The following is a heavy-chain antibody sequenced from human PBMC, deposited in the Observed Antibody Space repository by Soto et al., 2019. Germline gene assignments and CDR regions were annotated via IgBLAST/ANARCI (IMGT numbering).Heavy chain of an antibody. CDR3: ARDLLHYDFWSGYSAYFYYGMDV. J-gene: IGHJ6*02. CDR2: ISDSGGTV. CDR1: GFTFSSYE. V-gene: IGHV3-48*03. Sequence: GSLRLSCAASGFTFSSYEMNWVRQAPGQGLEWVSYISDSGGTVYYADSVKGRFTVSRDNAQNSVYLQMNSLRTEDTAVYYCARDLLHYDFWSGYSAYFYYGMDVWGPGTTVTVSS. D-gene: IGHD3-3*01.